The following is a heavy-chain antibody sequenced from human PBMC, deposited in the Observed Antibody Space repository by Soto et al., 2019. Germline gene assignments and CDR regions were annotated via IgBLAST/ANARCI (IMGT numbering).Heavy chain of an antibody. CDR3: AKGQHRGYIMTVDY. V-gene: IGHV3-23*01. Sequence: GGSLRLSCAASGFTFSSYAMSWVRQAPGKGLEWVSAISGSGGSTYYADSVKGRFTISRDNSKNTLYLQMNSLRAEDTAVYYCAKGQHRGYIMTVDYWGQGTLVTVSS. J-gene: IGHJ4*02. D-gene: IGHD5-18*01. CDR1: GFTFSSYA. CDR2: ISGSGGST.